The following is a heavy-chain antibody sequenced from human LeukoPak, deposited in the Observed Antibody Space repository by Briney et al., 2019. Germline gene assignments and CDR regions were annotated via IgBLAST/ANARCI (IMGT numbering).Heavy chain of an antibody. V-gene: IGHV3-21*01. CDR2: ISSSSNYI. CDR3: ARDPSSWFGENWCMDV. CDR1: GFTFSSYE. Sequence: GGSLRLSCAASGFTFSSYEMNWVRQAPGKGLEWVSSISSSSNYISYADSLKGRFTISRDNAKNSLYLQMNSLRAEDTAVYYCARDPSSWFGENWCMDVWGKGTTVTVSS. D-gene: IGHD3-10*01. J-gene: IGHJ6*03.